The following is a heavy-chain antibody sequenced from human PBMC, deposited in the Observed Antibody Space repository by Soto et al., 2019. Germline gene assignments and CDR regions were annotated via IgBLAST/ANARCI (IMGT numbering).Heavy chain of an antibody. CDR2: ISGSGDST. D-gene: IGHD6-19*01. CDR1: GFTFSSYA. V-gene: IGHV3-23*01. CDR3: AKGVPGIAVAGTGYFQH. J-gene: IGHJ1*01. Sequence: GSLRLSCAASGFTFSSYAMSWVRQAPGKGLEWVPGISGSGDSTYYADSVKGRFTISRDNSKNTLYLQMNSLRAEDTAVYYCAKGVPGIAVAGTGYFQHWGQGT.